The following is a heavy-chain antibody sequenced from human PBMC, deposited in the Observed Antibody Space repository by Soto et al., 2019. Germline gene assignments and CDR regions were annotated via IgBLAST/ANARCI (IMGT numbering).Heavy chain of an antibody. CDR1: GFTVSSNY. J-gene: IGHJ6*03. CDR2: IYSGGST. CDR3: ARDLWGYMDV. D-gene: IGHD3-10*01. V-gene: IGHV3-66*01. Sequence: PGGSLRLSCAASGFTVSSNYMSWARQAPGEGLEWVSVIYSGGSTYYADSVKGRFTISRDNSKNTLYLQMNSLRAEDTAVYYCARDLWGYMDVWGKGNTVTVSS.